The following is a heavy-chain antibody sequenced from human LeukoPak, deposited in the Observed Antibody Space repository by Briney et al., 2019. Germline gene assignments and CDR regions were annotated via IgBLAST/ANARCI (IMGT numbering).Heavy chain of an antibody. V-gene: IGHV3-23*01. Sequence: PGGSLRLSCAASGFTFSSYAMSWVRQAPGEGLEWVSAISGSGGSTYYADSVKGRFTISRDNSKNTLYLQMNSLRAEDTAVYYCAKDLDSLAELWSLDYWGQGTLVTVSS. CDR3: AKDLDSLAELWSLDY. D-gene: IGHD5-18*01. CDR2: ISGSGGST. CDR1: GFTFSSYA. J-gene: IGHJ4*02.